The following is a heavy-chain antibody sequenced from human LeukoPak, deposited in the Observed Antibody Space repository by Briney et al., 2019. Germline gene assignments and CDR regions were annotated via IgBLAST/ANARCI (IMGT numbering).Heavy chain of an antibody. CDR3: AKDQAIEWESHFDY. D-gene: IGHD1-26*01. V-gene: IGHV3-23*01. Sequence: GGSLRLSCAASGFTFSIYAMSWVRQAPGKGLGWVSAISGSGRSTYYADSVKGRFTISRDNSKNTVYLQMNSLRAEDTAVYYCAKDQAIEWESHFDYWGQGILVTVSS. CDR1: GFTFSIYA. J-gene: IGHJ4*02. CDR2: ISGSGRST.